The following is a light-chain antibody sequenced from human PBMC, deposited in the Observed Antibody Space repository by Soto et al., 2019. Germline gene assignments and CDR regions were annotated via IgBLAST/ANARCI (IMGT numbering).Light chain of an antibody. Sequence: DIQMTQSPSTLPASVGDRVTITCRASQGIGNYLAWYQQKSGKVPKLLIYAASTLQSGVPSRFSGSRSGTDFTLTISSLQPEDVATYYCQNHNNAPWTFGQGTKVDIK. J-gene: IGKJ1*01. CDR1: QGIGNY. CDR3: QNHNNAPWT. V-gene: IGKV1-27*01. CDR2: AAS.